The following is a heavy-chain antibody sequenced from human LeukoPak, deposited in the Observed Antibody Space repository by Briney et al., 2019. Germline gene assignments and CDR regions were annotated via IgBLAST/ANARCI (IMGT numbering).Heavy chain of an antibody. V-gene: IGHV3-21*01. CDR2: ISSSSSYI. D-gene: IGHD2-15*01. CDR1: GFTFSSYS. Sequence: GGSLRLSCAASGFTFSSYSMNWVRQAPGKGLEWVSSISSSSSYIYYADSVKGRFTISRDNAKNSLYLQMNSLRAEDTAVCYCATLLAATPLDIWGQGTMVTVSS. J-gene: IGHJ3*02. CDR3: ATLLAATPLDI.